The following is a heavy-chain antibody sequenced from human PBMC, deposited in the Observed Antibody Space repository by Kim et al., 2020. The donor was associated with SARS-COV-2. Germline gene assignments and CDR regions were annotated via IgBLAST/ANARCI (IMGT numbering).Heavy chain of an antibody. CDR2: ISDSGGTT. J-gene: IGHJ4*02. CDR3: AKGGRTSCYSPDDY. CDR1: GFIFSNYA. D-gene: IGHD2-2*01. V-gene: IGHV3-23*01. Sequence: GGSLRLSCAASGFIFSNYAMSWVRQAPGKGLEWVSTISDSGGTTYYADSVKGRFTMSRDNSKNTLYLQMNSLRAEDTAIYYCAKGGRTSCYSPDDYWGQGTLVTVSS.